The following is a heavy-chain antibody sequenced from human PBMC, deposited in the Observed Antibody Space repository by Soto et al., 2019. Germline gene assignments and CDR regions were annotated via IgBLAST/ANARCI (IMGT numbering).Heavy chain of an antibody. CDR3: VKTGGTSSSSSRRYFDY. V-gene: IGHV3-23*01. CDR2: VSGSGGST. CDR1: GFTFNDYA. D-gene: IGHD6-13*01. J-gene: IGHJ4*02. Sequence: EVQLLETGGGLVQPGGSLRLSCAASGFTFNDYAMSWVRQPPGKGLEWVSVVSGSGGSTYSADSVKGRFTISRDTSKSVVYLQMNGLRVEDTAVYYCVKTGGTSSSSSRRYFDYWGQGTLVTVSS.